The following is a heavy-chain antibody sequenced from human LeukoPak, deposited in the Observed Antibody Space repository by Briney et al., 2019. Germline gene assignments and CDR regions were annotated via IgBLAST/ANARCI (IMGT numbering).Heavy chain of an antibody. J-gene: IGHJ3*02. Sequence: ASVKVSCKASGYTFTSYDIGWVRQATGQGLEWMGWMRPSSGNTGYGQTFQGRVTMTRDTSISTAYMELSSLRSADTAMYYCVRNKDGFTIWGQGTMVTVSS. CDR3: VRNKDGFTI. V-gene: IGHV1-8*01. D-gene: IGHD1/OR15-1a*01. CDR1: GYTFTSYD. CDR2: MRPSSGNT.